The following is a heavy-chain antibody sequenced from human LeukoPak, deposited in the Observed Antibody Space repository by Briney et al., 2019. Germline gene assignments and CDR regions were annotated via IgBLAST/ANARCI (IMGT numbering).Heavy chain of an antibody. D-gene: IGHD1-1*01. Sequence: SETLSLTCTVSHGSIRSGGYYWGWLRQHPEKGLEWIGHIYHTGSTHYNASLKSRLTMSVDTSRNQFSLRLDSVTVADTAVYYCARGGVVTTTPRFDPWGQGTLVIVSS. V-gene: IGHV4-31*03. CDR1: HGSIRSGGYY. CDR2: IYHTGST. J-gene: IGHJ5*02. CDR3: ARGGVVTTTPRFDP.